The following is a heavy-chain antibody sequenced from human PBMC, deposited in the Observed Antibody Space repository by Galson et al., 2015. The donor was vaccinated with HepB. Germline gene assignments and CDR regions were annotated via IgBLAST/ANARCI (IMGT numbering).Heavy chain of an antibody. D-gene: IGHD4-17*01. Sequence: SLRLSCAASGLTVSSNYMSWVRQAPGKGLEWVSVIHRGGSTYYADSVKGRYTISRDYSKNTLYLQMNSLRAEDTAVYYCATYYGSDYWGQGTLVTVSS. CDR1: GLTVSSNY. J-gene: IGHJ4*02. CDR2: IHRGGST. V-gene: IGHV3-53*01. CDR3: ATYYGSDY.